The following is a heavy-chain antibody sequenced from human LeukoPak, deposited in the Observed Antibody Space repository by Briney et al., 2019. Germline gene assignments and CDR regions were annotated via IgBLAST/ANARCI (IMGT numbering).Heavy chain of an antibody. D-gene: IGHD5-24*01. CDR1: GFTFSDYY. J-gene: IGHJ3*02. V-gene: IGHV3-11*01. Sequence: GGSLRLSCAASGFTFSDYYMSWIRQAPGKGLEWVAFITSGGETVQYTDSVKGRFTVSRDNAKNSMYLQMNNLRVDDTAVYYCAREFRLGYKIDAFDIWGQGTMVTVSS. CDR3: AREFRLGYKIDAFDI. CDR2: ITSGGETV.